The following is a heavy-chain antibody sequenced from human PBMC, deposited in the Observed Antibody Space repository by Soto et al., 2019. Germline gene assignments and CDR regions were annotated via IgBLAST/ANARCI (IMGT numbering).Heavy chain of an antibody. CDR3: ARAVAVPVDFDY. CDR1: GYTFTGYA. D-gene: IGHD6-19*01. V-gene: IGHV1-3*01. Sequence: ASVKVSCKASGYTFTGYAMHWVRQAPGQRLEWMGWINAGNGNTKYSQKFQGRVTITRDTSASTAYMELSSLRSEDTAVYYCARAVAVPVDFDYWGQGTLVTSPQ. CDR2: INAGNGNT. J-gene: IGHJ4*02.